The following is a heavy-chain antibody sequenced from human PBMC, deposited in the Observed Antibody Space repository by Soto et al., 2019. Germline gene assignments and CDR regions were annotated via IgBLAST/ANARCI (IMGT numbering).Heavy chain of an antibody. D-gene: IGHD3-16*01. J-gene: IGHJ6*02. CDR1: GYTFTSYG. Sequence: GASVKVSCKASGYTFTSYGITWVRQAPGQGLEWLGWINGYNGNTNYAQKLQGRVTMTTDTSTSTAYMELRSLRSDDTAVYYCARMGDVPYYYYGMDVWGQGTTVTSP. CDR3: ARMGDVPYYYYGMDV. CDR2: INGYNGNT. V-gene: IGHV1-18*01.